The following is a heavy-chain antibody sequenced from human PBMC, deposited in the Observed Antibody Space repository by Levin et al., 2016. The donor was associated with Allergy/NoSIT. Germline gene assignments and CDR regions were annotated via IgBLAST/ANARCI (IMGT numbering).Heavy chain of an antibody. CDR3: ARELSSGWERFPFDP. CDR1: GGTFSSYA. Sequence: SVKVSCKASGGTFSSYAISWVRQAPGQGLEWMGGIIPIFGTANYAQKFQGRVTITADKSTSTAYMELSSLRSEDTAVYYCARELSSGWERFPFDPWGQGTLVTVSS. V-gene: IGHV1-69*06. CDR2: IIPIFGTA. D-gene: IGHD6-19*01. J-gene: IGHJ5*02.